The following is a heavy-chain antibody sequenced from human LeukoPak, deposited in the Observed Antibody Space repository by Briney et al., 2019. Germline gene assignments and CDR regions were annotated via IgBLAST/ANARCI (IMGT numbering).Heavy chain of an antibody. D-gene: IGHD3-10*01. Sequence: GSSVKDSCKASGDTFSPYSFSWVRPAPGQGLEWMGGITPILDTTKYSQKFQGRVTITADESTTTLHMELSRLTSEDTAVYDCARDVSKIRGVKAFDYWGQGTLVTVSS. CDR1: GDTFSPYS. CDR2: ITPILDTT. CDR3: ARDVSKIRGVKAFDY. V-gene: IGHV1-69*01. J-gene: IGHJ4*02.